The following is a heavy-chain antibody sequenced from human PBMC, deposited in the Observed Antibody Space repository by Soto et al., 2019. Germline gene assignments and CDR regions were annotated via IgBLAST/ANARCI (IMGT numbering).Heavy chain of an antibody. Sequence: PSETLSLTCTVSGDSIISSDFYWGWVRQPPGKGLEWIGSIFYLGSSYYNPSLKSRVTMSVDKSKNQFSLRLRSVTAADTALYFCARHSLALRKNNWFDPWGQGIMVT. CDR1: GDSIISSDFY. CDR3: ARHSLALRKNNWFDP. V-gene: IGHV4-39*01. J-gene: IGHJ5*02. CDR2: IFYLGSS. D-gene: IGHD3-3*02.